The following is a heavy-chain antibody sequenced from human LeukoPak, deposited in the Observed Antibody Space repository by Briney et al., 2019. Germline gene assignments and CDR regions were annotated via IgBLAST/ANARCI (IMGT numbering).Heavy chain of an antibody. J-gene: IGHJ4*02. CDR2: IYPDDSDT. CDR3: VRQEQLSSGSRRVDY. V-gene: IGHV5-51*01. CDR1: RYTFSYYW. Sequence: GESLRISCKGSRYTFSYYWIGWVRQMSGKGQEWMGVIYPDDSDTRYSPSFQGQVTISADKYISTAYLQWSSLKASDTAIYYCVRQEQLSSGSRRVDYWGQGTLVTVSS. D-gene: IGHD3-10*01.